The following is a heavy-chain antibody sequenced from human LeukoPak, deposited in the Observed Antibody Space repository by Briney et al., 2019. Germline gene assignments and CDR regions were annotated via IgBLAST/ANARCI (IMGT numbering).Heavy chain of an antibody. CDR1: GFSFSDYT. V-gene: IGHV3-21*01. Sequence: GGSLRLSCTASGFSFSDYTMNWVRQAPGKGLEWLSSISSGSAYIHYADSVKGRFTISRDNAKNSLNLRMSSLRAGDTAVYYCASGTTGTTGFNYWGQGTLVTVSS. CDR2: ISSGSAYI. J-gene: IGHJ4*02. D-gene: IGHD1-7*01. CDR3: ASGTTGTTGFNY.